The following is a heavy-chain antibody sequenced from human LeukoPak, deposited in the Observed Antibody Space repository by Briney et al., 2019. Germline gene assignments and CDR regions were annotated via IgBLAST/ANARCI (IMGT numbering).Heavy chain of an antibody. D-gene: IGHD3-22*01. J-gene: IGHJ6*03. CDR1: GGSISSSSYY. Sequence: KPSETLSLTCTVSGGSISSSSYYWGWIRQPPGKGLEWIGSIYYSGSTYYNPSLKSRVTISVDTSKNQFSLKLSSVTAADTAVYYCARGDSSGYYSSGYYMDVWGKGTTVTISS. CDR3: ARGDSSGYYSSGYYMDV. CDR2: IYYSGST. V-gene: IGHV4-39*07.